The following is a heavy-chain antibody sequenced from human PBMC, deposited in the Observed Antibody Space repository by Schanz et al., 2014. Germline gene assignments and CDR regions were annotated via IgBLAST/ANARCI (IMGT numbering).Heavy chain of an antibody. D-gene: IGHD6-19*01. CDR1: GFTFSDYY. V-gene: IGHV3-11*01. CDR2: ISDSGDST. J-gene: IGHJ6*02. Sequence: QVQLVDSGGGLVKPGGSLRLSCAASGFTFSDYYMTWIRQAPGKGLEWVSDISDSGDSTHYADSVKGRFTISRDNAKNSLFLQMNSLSAEDTAVYYCAKDVRPVANTVHFYYMDVWGQGTTVTVS. CDR3: AKDVRPVANTVHFYYMDV.